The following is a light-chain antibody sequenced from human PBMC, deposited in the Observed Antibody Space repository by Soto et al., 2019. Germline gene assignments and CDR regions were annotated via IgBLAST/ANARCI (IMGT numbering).Light chain of an antibody. CDR1: QGISNY. J-gene: IGKJ4*01. CDR3: QKYNSAPRT. CDR2: AAS. Sequence: DVQMTQAPSSLSASVGDRVTITCRASQGISNYLAWYQQKPGKVPKLLIYAASILHSGLPSRFSGSGSGTDFTLTISSLQPEDVATYYCQKYNSAPRTFGGGTKVEIK. V-gene: IGKV1-27*01.